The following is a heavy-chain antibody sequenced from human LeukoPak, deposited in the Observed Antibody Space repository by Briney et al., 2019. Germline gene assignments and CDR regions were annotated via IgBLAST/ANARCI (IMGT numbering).Heavy chain of an antibody. Sequence: RRSGPALVKPTQTLTLTCTFSGFSLRTRGMCVNWIRQPPGKALEWLARINWDDDKYYSTSLTTRLTISKDTSKNQVVLTMTNMDPVDTATYYCARISTVTTSDAFDIWGQGTMVTVSS. V-gene: IGHV2-70*11. J-gene: IGHJ3*02. CDR1: GFSLRTRGMC. CDR3: ARISTVTTSDAFDI. CDR2: INWDDDK. D-gene: IGHD4-17*01.